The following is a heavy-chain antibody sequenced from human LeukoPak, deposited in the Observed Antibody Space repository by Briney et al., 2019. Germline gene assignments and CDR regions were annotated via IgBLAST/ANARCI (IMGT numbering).Heavy chain of an antibody. J-gene: IGHJ4*02. Sequence: SETLSLTCTVSGASISSNFWSWIRQPAGKGLEWIGRIYTTGSTNYNPSLKSRVTMSVDTSKKQFSLKLISVTAADTAVYYCARERGRFDYWGQGTLVTVSS. V-gene: IGHV4-4*07. CDR3: ARERGRFDY. CDR2: IYTTGST. CDR1: GASISSNF. D-gene: IGHD3-16*01.